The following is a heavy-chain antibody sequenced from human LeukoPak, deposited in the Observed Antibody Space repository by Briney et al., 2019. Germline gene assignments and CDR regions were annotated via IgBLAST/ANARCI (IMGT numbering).Heavy chain of an antibody. J-gene: IGHJ4*02. CDR3: ARDRRFLEWLIDY. Sequence: PGGSLRLSCAASGFTFSTYSMYWVRQAPGKGLEWVAVISYDGSNKYYADSVRGRFTISRDNSKNTVSLQMNSLRAEDTAVYYCARDRRFLEWLIDYWGQGTLVTVSS. D-gene: IGHD3-3*01. V-gene: IGHV3-30-3*01. CDR1: GFTFSTYS. CDR2: ISYDGSNK.